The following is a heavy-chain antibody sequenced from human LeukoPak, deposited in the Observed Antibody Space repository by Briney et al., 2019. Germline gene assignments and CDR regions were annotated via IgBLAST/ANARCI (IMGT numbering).Heavy chain of an antibody. V-gene: IGHV3-30*18. J-gene: IGHJ4*02. CDR3: AKDGRDYGDYVDY. CDR2: ISYDGSNK. CDR1: GFTFSSYG. D-gene: IGHD4-17*01. Sequence: EGSLRLSCAASGFTFSSYGMHWVRQAPGKGLEWVAVISYDGSNKYYADSVKGRFTISRDNSKNTLYLQMNSLRAEDTAVYYCAKDGRDYGDYVDYWGQGTLVTVSS.